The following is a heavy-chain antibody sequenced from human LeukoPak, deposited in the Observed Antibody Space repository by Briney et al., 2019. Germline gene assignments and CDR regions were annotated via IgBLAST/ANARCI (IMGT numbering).Heavy chain of an antibody. CDR3: ARGGYNSFDY. Sequence: SETLSLTCTVSGGSISSSSYYWGWIRQPPGKGLEWIGSIYYSGSTYYNPSLKSRVTISVDTSKNQFSLKLSSVTAADTAVYYCARGGYNSFDYWGQGTLVTVSS. V-gene: IGHV4-39*07. J-gene: IGHJ4*02. CDR2: IYYSGST. CDR1: GGSISSSSYY. D-gene: IGHD5-24*01.